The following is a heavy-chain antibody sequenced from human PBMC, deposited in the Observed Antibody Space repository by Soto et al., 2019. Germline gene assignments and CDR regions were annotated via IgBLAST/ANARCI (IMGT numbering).Heavy chain of an antibody. Sequence: QVQLVESGGGVVQPGRSLRLSCAASGFTFSSYGMHWVRQAPGMGLEWVAVISYDGSNKYYADSVKGRFTISRDNSKNTLYLQMNSLRAEDTAVYYCAKDLGGIAATEFVFGMDVWGQGTTVTVSS. J-gene: IGHJ6*02. V-gene: IGHV3-30*18. D-gene: IGHD6-13*01. CDR2: ISYDGSNK. CDR1: GFTFSSYG. CDR3: AKDLGGIAATEFVFGMDV.